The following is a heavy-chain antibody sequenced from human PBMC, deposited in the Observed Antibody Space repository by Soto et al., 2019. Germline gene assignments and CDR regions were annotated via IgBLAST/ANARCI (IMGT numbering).Heavy chain of an antibody. V-gene: IGHV3-13*01. J-gene: IGHJ4*02. D-gene: IGHD6-19*01. CDR1: GFTFNNHD. CDR2: IGTGGDT. CDR3: ARGYNSEWGFF. Sequence: EVQLVESGGGLVQPGGSLRLSCAASGFTFNNHDMHWVRQATGKGLEWISAIGTGGDTYYLDSVKGRFTISREDAKNSLHLQMSSLRAEDTAVYYCARGYNSEWGFFWGQGTLVTVSS.